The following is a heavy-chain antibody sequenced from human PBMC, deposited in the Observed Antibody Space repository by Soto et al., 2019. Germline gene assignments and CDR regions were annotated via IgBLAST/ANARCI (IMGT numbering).Heavy chain of an antibody. Sequence: QITLKESGPTLVKPTQTLTLTCTFSGLSLSTSGEAVGWLRQPPGKALEWLALIYWDDDKRYNPTLKTRLNITKDTSKNQVVLTLTNMDPVDTATYSFAHYVSTSPAGWFDPWGQGILVTVSS. V-gene: IGHV2-5*02. CDR2: IYWDDDK. CDR1: GLSLSTSGEA. CDR3: AHYVSTSPAGWFDP. J-gene: IGHJ5*02. D-gene: IGHD3-10*02.